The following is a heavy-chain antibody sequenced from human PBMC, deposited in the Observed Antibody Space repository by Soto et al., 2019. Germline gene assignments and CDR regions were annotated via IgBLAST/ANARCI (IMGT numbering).Heavy chain of an antibody. J-gene: IGHJ5*02. Sequence: SETLPLTCTVSGGSISSGGCYWSWIPKHPGKGLEVIRYIYYSGSTYYNPSLNSLVTLSIDMTNNHVSLILNSVTAADTAVYYCARVGPWVPYYYDSSPYTFENWFDPWGQGTLVTVSS. CDR3: ARVGPWVPYYYDSSPYTFENWFDP. CDR2: IYYSGST. D-gene: IGHD3-22*01. CDR1: GGSISSGGCY. V-gene: IGHV4-31*01.